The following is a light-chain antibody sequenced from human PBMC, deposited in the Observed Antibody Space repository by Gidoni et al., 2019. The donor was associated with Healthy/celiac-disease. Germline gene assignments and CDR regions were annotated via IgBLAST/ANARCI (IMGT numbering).Light chain of an antibody. J-gene: IGKJ2*01. CDR2: LGS. Sequence: DMVMTQSTLSLPVTPGEPASISCRSSQSLLHSNGYNYLDWYLQKPGQSPQLLIYLGSNRASGVPDRFSGSGSGTDFTLKISRVEAEDVGVYYCMQALQTTYTFGQGTKLEIK. V-gene: IGKV2-28*01. CDR1: QSLLHSNGYNY. CDR3: MQALQTTYT.